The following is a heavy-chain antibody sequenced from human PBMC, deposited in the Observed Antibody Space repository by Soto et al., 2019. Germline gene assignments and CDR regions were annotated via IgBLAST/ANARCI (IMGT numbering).Heavy chain of an antibody. J-gene: IGHJ4*02. CDR3: ARDPNHLLDTAMEPFDY. CDR1: GFTFSSYS. D-gene: IGHD5-18*01. Sequence: EVQLVESGGGLVKPGGSLRLSCAASGFTFSSYSMNWVRQAPGKGLEWVSSISSSSSYIYYADSVKGRFTISRDNAKNSLYLQMNSLRAEDTAVYYCARDPNHLLDTAMEPFDYWGQGTLVTVSS. CDR2: ISSSSSYI. V-gene: IGHV3-21*01.